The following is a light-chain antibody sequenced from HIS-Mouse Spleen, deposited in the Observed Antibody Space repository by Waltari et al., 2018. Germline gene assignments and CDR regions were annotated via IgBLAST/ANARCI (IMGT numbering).Light chain of an antibody. CDR3: CSYAGSSTYWV. Sequence: QSALTQPASVSGSPGQSITISCTGTSSDVGSYNLVSWNQQHPDKAPKLMVCEGSKRPSGVLHRSSGSTSGNTASLTISGLQAEDEADYYCCSYAGSSTYWVFGGGTKLTVL. V-gene: IGLV2-23*01. CDR2: EGS. CDR1: SSDVGSYNL. J-gene: IGLJ3*02.